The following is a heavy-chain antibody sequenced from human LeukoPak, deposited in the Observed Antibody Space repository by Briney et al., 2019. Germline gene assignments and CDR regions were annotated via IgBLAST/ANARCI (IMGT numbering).Heavy chain of an antibody. CDR2: ISSSSSYI. CDR3: ASYPEPCCDAFDI. J-gene: IGHJ3*02. CDR1: GFTFSSYS. D-gene: IGHD1-14*01. V-gene: IGHV3-21*01. Sequence: GGSLRLSCAASGFTFSSYSMNWVRQAPGKGLEWVSSISSSSSYIYYADSVKGRFTISRDNAKNSLYLQMNSLRAEDTAVYYCASYPEPCCDAFDIWGQGTMVTVSS.